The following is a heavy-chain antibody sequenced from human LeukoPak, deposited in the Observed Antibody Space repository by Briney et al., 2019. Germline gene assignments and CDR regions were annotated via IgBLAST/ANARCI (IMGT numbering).Heavy chain of an antibody. D-gene: IGHD3-22*01. V-gene: IGHV4-59*01. CDR3: ARDSLDTSCYRFDY. CDR1: GGSISSYY. Sequence: PSETLSLTCAVSGGSISSYYCSWIRQPPGKGLEWIGYIYNSGRTNYNPSLKSRVTISVDTSKNQFSLTLRSVTAADTAVYYCARDSLDTSCYRFDYWGQGTLVTVAS. CDR2: IYNSGRT. J-gene: IGHJ4*02.